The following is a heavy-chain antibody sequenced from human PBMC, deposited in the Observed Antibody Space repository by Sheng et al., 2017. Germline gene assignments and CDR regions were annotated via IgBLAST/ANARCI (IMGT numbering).Heavy chain of an antibody. CDR2: INHSGST. Sequence: QVQLQQWGAGLLKPSETLSLTCAVYGGSFSGYYWSWIRQPPGKGLEWIGEINHSGSTNYNPSLKSRVTISVDTSKNQFSLKLSSVTAADTAVYYCARRPYGSGSYRQMINWFDPWGQGTPGHRLL. J-gene: IGHJ5*02. CDR3: ARRPYGSGSYRQMINWFDP. D-gene: IGHD3-10*01. CDR1: GGSFSGYY. V-gene: IGHV4-34*01.